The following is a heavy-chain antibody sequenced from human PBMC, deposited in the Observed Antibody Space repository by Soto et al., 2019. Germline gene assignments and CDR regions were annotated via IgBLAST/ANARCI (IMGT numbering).Heavy chain of an antibody. V-gene: IGHV4-34*01. CDR2: INHRGST. CDR3: ARGGTMVRGVRADWYFDL. D-gene: IGHD3-10*01. J-gene: IGHJ2*01. CDR1: GGSFSGYY. Sequence: SETLSLTCAVYGGSFSGYYWSWIRQPPGKGLEWIGEINHRGSTNYNPSLKSRVTISVDTSKNQFSLKLSSVTAADTAVYYCARGGTMVRGVRADWYFDLWGRGTLVTVSS.